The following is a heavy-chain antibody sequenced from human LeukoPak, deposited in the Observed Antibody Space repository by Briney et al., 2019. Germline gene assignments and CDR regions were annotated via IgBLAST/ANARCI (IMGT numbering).Heavy chain of an antibody. CDR2: IYYSGST. J-gene: IGHJ4*02. CDR1: GGSISSYY. V-gene: IGHV4-59*01. Sequence: SETLSLTCTVSGGSISSYYWSWIRQPPGKGLEWIGCIYYSGSTNYNPSLKSRVTISVDTSKNQFSLKLSSVTAADTAVYYCARGDYYGSGGIDYWGQGTLVTVSS. D-gene: IGHD3-10*01. CDR3: ARGDYYGSGGIDY.